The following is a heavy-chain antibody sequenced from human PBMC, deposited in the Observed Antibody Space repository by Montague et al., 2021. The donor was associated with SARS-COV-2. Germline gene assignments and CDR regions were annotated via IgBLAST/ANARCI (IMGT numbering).Heavy chain of an antibody. D-gene: IGHD4/OR15-4a*01. CDR2: IHHSGST. J-gene: IGHJ4*02. Sequence: SETLSPTCTVSGGSIRSGSYYWSWIRQPAGKGLELIGEIHHSGSTNYNPSLKSRVTMSVARSKNHFSLMLSSVAAADTAMYYCARGGYGGWTGYYFDYWGQGTLVTVSS. CDR3: ARGGYGGWTGYYFDY. CDR1: GGSIRSGSYY. V-gene: IGHV4-61*10.